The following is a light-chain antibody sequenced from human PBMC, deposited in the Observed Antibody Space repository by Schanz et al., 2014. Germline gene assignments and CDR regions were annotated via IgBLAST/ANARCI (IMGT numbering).Light chain of an antibody. CDR1: QDISNY. V-gene: IGKV1-39*01. CDR2: AAS. CDR3: QQLWT. Sequence: DIQMTQSPSSLSASVGDRVTITCQASQDISNYLNWYQQKPGKAPKLLIYAASSLQSGVPSRFSGSGSGTDFTLTISSLQPEDFATYYCQQLWTFGQGTKVEIK. J-gene: IGKJ1*01.